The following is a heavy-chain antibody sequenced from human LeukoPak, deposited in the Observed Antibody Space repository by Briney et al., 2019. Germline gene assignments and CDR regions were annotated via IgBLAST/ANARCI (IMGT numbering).Heavy chain of an antibody. CDR2: ITSSSSYI. CDR3: ARGLAYYYDSSAYFLDY. D-gene: IGHD3-22*01. Sequence: GGSLRLSCAASGFTFSSYTMNWVRQAPGKGPEWVSSITSSSSYIYYADSVKGRFTISRDNARNSLYLQMNSLRAEDTAVYYCARGLAYYYDSSAYFLDYWGQGTLVTVSS. CDR1: GFTFSSYT. V-gene: IGHV3-21*01. J-gene: IGHJ4*02.